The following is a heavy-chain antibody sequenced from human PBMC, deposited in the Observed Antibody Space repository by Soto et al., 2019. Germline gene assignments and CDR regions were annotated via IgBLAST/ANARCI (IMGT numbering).Heavy chain of an antibody. D-gene: IGHD2-2*01. V-gene: IGHV6-1*01. CDR1: GDSVSSNSAA. Sequence: SQTLSLTCAISGDSVSSNSAAWXWIRQSPSRGLEWLGRAYYRSKWYNDYAVSVKSRITINPDTSKNQFSLQLNSVTPEDTAVYYCARLDCSSTSCYLKWFDPWGQGTLVTVSS. CDR2: AYYRSKWYN. J-gene: IGHJ5*02. CDR3: ARLDCSSTSCYLKWFDP.